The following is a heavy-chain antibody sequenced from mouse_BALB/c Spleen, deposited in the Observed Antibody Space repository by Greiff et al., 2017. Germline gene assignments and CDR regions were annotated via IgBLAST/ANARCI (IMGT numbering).Heavy chain of an antibody. CDR1: GYTFTSYG. Sequence: EVQLVESGADLVKPGGSLKLSCAASGYTFTSYGMSWVRQRPDKRLEWVATISSGGSYTYYTDSVKGRFTISRDNAKNTMYLQMSSLKSEDTAMYDRARGGCEAGAMDYWGQGTSVTVSS. D-gene: IGHD3-3*01. J-gene: IGHJ4*01. CDR3: ARGGCEAGAMDY. V-gene: IGHV5-6*01. CDR2: ISSGGSYT.